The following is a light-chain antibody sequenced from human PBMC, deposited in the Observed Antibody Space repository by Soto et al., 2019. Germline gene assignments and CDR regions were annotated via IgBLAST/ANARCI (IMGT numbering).Light chain of an antibody. J-gene: IGLJ3*02. Sequence: QPVLTQSPSASASLGASVKLTCTLSSGHSSYAIAWHQQQPEKSPRYLMKLNSDGSHSKGDGIPDRFSGSSSGAERYLTISGLQSEDEADYYCQTWGTGLLVFGGGTKLTVL. V-gene: IGLV4-69*01. CDR3: QTWGTGLLV. CDR1: SGHSSYA. CDR2: LNSDGSH.